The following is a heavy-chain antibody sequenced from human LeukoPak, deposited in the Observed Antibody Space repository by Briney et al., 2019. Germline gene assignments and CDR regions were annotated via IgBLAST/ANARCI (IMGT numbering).Heavy chain of an antibody. J-gene: IGHJ4*02. D-gene: IGHD3-22*01. CDR2: IRYDGTIK. CDR3: AKNAATYYYDSSGYYDHFDY. CDR1: GFAFSSYG. V-gene: IGHV3-30*02. Sequence: GGSLRLSCATSGFAFSSYGMHWVRQAPGKGLEWVGFIRYDGTIKYYADSMKGRFTISRDNSKNTLYLQMNTLRADDTAVYYRAKNAATYYYDSSGYYDHFDYWGQGTLVTVSS.